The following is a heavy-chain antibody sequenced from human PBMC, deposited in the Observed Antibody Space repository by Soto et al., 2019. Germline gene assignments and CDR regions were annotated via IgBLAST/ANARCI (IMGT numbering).Heavy chain of an antibody. CDR2: IFPMFDVP. CDR1: GGTFNTYA. Sequence: QVQLVQSGPEMKKPGSAVKVSCKASGGTFNTYAMNWVRQVPGQGLEWMGGIFPMFDVPRYAQKFQGRVTIPLDESSTTAYMDLNSLRAEDTAVYYCARVGGGVVVVAGVNRGDYWGQGTLVTVSS. J-gene: IGHJ4*02. D-gene: IGHD2-21*01. CDR3: ARVGGGVVVVAGVNRGDY. V-gene: IGHV1-69*19.